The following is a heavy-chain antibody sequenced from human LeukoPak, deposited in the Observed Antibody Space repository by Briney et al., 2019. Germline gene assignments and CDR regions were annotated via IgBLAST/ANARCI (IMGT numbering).Heavy chain of an antibody. Sequence: PGGSLRLSCAASGFTFSSYGMHWVRQAPGKGLEWVAFIRYDGSNKYYADSVKGRFTISRDNSKNTLYLQMNSLRAEDTAVYYCASNSGSYYSYFDYWGQGTLVTVSS. D-gene: IGHD3-10*01. J-gene: IGHJ4*02. CDR2: IRYDGSNK. CDR3: ASNSGSYYSYFDY. V-gene: IGHV3-30*02. CDR1: GFTFSSYG.